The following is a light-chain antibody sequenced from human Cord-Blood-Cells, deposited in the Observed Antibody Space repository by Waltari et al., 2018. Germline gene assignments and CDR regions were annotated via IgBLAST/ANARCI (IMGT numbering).Light chain of an antibody. CDR2: DVS. CDR3: SSYTSSSTL. CDR1: SSDVCGYNY. Sequence: QSALTQPASVSGSPGQSITISCTGTSSDVCGYNYVSWYQQHPGKAPKLMIYDVSKRPSGVSNRFSGSKSGNTASLTISGLQAEDEADYYCSSYTSSSTLFGGGTKLTVL. V-gene: IGLV2-14*01. J-gene: IGLJ2*01.